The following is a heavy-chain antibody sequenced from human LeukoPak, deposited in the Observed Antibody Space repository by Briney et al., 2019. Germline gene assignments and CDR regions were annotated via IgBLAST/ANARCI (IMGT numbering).Heavy chain of an antibody. V-gene: IGHV1-8*01. D-gene: IGHD3-22*01. CDR1: GYTFTSYD. CDR2: MNPNSGNT. Sequence: ASVKVSCKASGYTFTSYDINWVRQAAGQGLEWMGWMNPNSGNTGCPQKFQGRVTMTRDTSISTAYMELTRLRSDDTAVYYCARDRDYYDSSGYYPLDYWGQGSLVTVSS. J-gene: IGHJ4*02. CDR3: ARDRDYYDSSGYYPLDY.